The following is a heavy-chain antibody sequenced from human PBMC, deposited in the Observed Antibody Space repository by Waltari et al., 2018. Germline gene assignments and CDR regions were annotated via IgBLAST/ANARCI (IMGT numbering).Heavy chain of an antibody. CDR3: ARGEVGATTEYYFDY. V-gene: IGHV3-21*01. CDR1: GFTFSNYN. J-gene: IGHJ4*02. D-gene: IGHD1-26*01. Sequence: EVQLVESGGGLVKPGGSLRLSCAASGFTFSNYNLNWVRQAPGKGLELVSSIIVSSRSISYADSVQGRFTISRDNAKNSLYLQMNSLRAEDTAVYYCARGEVGATTEYYFDYWGQGTLVTVSS. CDR2: IIVSSRSI.